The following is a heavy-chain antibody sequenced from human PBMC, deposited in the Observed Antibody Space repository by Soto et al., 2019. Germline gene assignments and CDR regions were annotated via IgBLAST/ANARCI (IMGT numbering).Heavy chain of an antibody. Sequence: SVKGSCKASGDTFSNSAISWGRQAPGQGLEWMGGIIPMFDRLNYAQKFEGRVTITADKSTTTAYMELSSLTSEDTAVFFCAKSSNYDFWSSYSNYYYYGLDVWGQGTTVTVSS. CDR3: AKSSNYDFWSSYSNYYYYGLDV. CDR2: IIPMFDRL. CDR1: GDTFSNSA. J-gene: IGHJ6*02. D-gene: IGHD3-3*01. V-gene: IGHV1-69*06.